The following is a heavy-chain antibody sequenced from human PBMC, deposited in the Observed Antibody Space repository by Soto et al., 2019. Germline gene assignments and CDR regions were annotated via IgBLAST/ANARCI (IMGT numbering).Heavy chain of an antibody. D-gene: IGHD6-19*01. CDR1: GGTFSSYA. CDR3: ARDLPIAVAGTLYYYGMDV. V-gene: IGHV1-69*01. Sequence: QVQLVQSGAEVKKPGSSVKVSCKASGGTFSSYAISWVRQAPGQGLELMGGIIPIFGTANYAQKFQGRVTITADEATSTAYMEHSSLRTEDTALYYCARDLPIAVAGTLYYYGMDVWGQGTTVTVSS. J-gene: IGHJ6*02. CDR2: IIPIFGTA.